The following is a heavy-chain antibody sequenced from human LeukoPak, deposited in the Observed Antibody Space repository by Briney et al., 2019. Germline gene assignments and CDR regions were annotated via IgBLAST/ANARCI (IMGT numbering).Heavy chain of an antibody. CDR1: GGSISSYY. Sequence: SETLSLTCTVSGGSISSYYWSWIRQHPGKGLEWIGYIYYSGSTYYNPSLKSRVTISVDTSKNQFSLKLSSVTAADTAVYYCARFLVRGVIICAFDIWGQGTMVTVSS. V-gene: IGHV4-59*06. CDR2: IYYSGST. J-gene: IGHJ3*02. CDR3: ARFLVRGVIICAFDI. D-gene: IGHD3-10*01.